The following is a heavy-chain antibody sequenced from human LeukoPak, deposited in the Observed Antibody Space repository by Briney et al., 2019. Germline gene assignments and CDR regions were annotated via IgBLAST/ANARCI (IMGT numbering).Heavy chain of an antibody. Sequence: GVLRLSCAASGFTFSSYAMSWLRQAPGKGLEWVSGISGGGGSTYYADSVKDRFTISRDNSKNTLYLQMNSLRAEDTAVYYCAKDNGSGNSGSYLVTVQTHWGQGTLVTVSS. CDR2: ISGGGGST. CDR3: AKDNGSGNSGSYLVTVQTH. D-gene: IGHD1-26*01. V-gene: IGHV3-23*01. J-gene: IGHJ4*02. CDR1: GFTFSSYA.